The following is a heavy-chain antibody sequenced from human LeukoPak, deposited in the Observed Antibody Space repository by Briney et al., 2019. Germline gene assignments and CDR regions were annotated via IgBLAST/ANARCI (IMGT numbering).Heavy chain of an antibody. CDR2: ISGSGGST. CDR3: AKDSSGWYVFDY. CDR1: GFTFSTYA. V-gene: IGHV3-23*01. D-gene: IGHD6-19*01. Sequence: GGSLRLSCAASGFTFSTYAMTWVRQAPGKGLEWVSAISGSGGSTYYADSVKGRFTISRDNSKNTLYLQMNNLRVEDTAIYYCAKDSSGWYVFDYWGQGTLVTVSS. J-gene: IGHJ4*02.